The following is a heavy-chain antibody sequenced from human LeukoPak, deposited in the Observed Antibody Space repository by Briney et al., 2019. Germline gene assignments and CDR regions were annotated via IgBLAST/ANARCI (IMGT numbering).Heavy chain of an antibody. V-gene: IGHV4-39*02. J-gene: IGHJ4*02. Sequence: SETLSLTCTVSGGSIRSGSHYWVWIRQPPGKGLEWIGSIYYSGSTYYNSSLENRVTISIDTSKNHFSLRLRSLSAADTSVYYCARRDDSGGNLVDLWGQGTLVTVSS. CDR2: IYYSGST. D-gene: IGHD3-22*01. CDR1: GGSIRSGSHY. CDR3: ARRDDSGGNLVDL.